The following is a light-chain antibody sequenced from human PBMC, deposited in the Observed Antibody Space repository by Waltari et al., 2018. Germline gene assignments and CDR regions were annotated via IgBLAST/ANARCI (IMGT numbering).Light chain of an antibody. CDR2: DAS. CDR3: QQRGT. V-gene: IGKV3-11*01. J-gene: IGKJ1*01. CDR1: QSVSSY. Sequence: EIVLTPSPATLSLSPGERATLSCRASQSVSSYLAWYQQKPGQAPRLLIYDASNRATGIPARFSGSGSGTDFTLTISSLEPEDFAVYYCQQRGTFGQGTKVEIK.